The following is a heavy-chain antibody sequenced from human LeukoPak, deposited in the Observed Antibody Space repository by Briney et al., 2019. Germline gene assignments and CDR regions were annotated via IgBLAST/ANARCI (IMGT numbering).Heavy chain of an antibody. CDR1: GYTFTSYY. CDR3: ARPPSTDYGGNKFSDY. V-gene: IGHV1-46*01. CDR2: INPSGGST. D-gene: IGHD4-23*01. Sequence: ASVKVSCKASGYTFTSYYMHWVRQAPGQGLEWMGIINPSGGSTSYAQKFQGRVTMTRDTSTSTVYMELSSLRSEDTAVYYCARPPSTDYGGNKFSDYWGQGTLVTVSS. J-gene: IGHJ4*02.